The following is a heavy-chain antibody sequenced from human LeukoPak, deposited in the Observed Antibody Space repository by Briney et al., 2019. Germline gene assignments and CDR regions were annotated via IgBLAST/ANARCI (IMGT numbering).Heavy chain of an antibody. J-gene: IGHJ4*02. CDR2: IYTDGST. D-gene: IGHD5-24*01. Sequence: GGSLRLSCAASGFTVSRNYMSWVRQSPGKGLEWVSVIYTDGSTYYADSVKGRFTISRDNSKNTLYLQMNSLRAEDTAVYYCAKDLRRDGYNYHYYFDYWGQGTLVTVSS. V-gene: IGHV3-53*01. CDR3: AKDLRRDGYNYHYYFDY. CDR1: GFTVSRNY.